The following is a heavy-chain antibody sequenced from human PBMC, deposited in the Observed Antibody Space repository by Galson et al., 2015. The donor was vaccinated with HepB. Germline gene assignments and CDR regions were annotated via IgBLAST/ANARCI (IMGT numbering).Heavy chain of an antibody. J-gene: IGHJ6*03. CDR2: IIPILGTT. Sequence: SVKVSCKASGDIRSGHPIAWVRQAPGQGLEWMGGIIPILGTTHYAQKFQGRVTITADDSTNTAYMELTSLRADDTAVYFCAREFFPHYYMDIWGKGTTVTVSS. D-gene: IGHD3-3*01. CDR3: AREFFPHYYMDI. CDR1: GDIRSGHP. V-gene: IGHV1-69*13.